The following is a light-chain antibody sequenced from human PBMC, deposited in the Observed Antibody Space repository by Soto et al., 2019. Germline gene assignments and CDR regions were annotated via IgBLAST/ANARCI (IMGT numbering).Light chain of an antibody. CDR1: SSDIGNYNY. CDR3: SSYTTVNTLVS. Sequence: QSALTQPASVSGSPGHAITISFTGTSSDIGNYNYVSWYQQHPGKAPKLIIYEVNNRPSGVSNRFSGSKSDNTASLTISGLQAEDESDYYCSSYTTVNTLVSFGTGTKVTVL. J-gene: IGLJ1*01. CDR2: EVN. V-gene: IGLV2-14*01.